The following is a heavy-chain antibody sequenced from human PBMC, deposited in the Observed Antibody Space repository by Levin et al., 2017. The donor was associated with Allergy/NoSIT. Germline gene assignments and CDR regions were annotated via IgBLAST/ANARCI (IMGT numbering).Heavy chain of an antibody. J-gene: IGHJ4*02. V-gene: IGHV1-18*01. Sequence: ASVKVSCKASGYTFTSFGISWVRQAPGQGLEWMGWISAHIGSTYYAQNLQGRGTMTTDTSTSTAYLELRSLRSDDTAVYYCAASISLVRGVPKYYFDYWGQATLVTVSS. CDR2: ISAHIGST. CDR3: AASISLVRGVPKYYFDY. D-gene: IGHD3-10*01. CDR1: GYTFTSFG.